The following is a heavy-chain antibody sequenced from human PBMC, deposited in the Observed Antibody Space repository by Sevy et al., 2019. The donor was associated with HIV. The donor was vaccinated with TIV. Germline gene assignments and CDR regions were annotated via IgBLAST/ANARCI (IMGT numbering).Heavy chain of an antibody. CDR3: ARGATVTRYYYYYGMDV. CDR1: GYTFTGYY. J-gene: IGHJ6*02. CDR2: INPNSGGT. Sequence: ASVKVSCKASGYTFTGYYMHWVRQAPGQGLEWMGRINPNSGGTNYAQKFQGRVTMTRDTSISTVYMELSRLRSDDTAVYYCARGATVTRYYYYYGMDVWGQGTTVTVSS. D-gene: IGHD4-17*01. V-gene: IGHV1-2*06.